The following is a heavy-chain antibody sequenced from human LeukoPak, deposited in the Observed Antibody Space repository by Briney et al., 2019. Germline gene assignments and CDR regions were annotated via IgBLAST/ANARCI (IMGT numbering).Heavy chain of an antibody. J-gene: IGHJ4*02. Sequence: SETLSLTCAVYGGSFSGYYSSWIRQPPGKGLEWIGEINHSGSTNYNPSLKSRVTISVDTSKNQFSLKLSSVTAADTAVYYCARRLVAAAGKFIDYWGQGTLVTVSS. D-gene: IGHD6-13*01. CDR1: GGSFSGYY. CDR3: ARRLVAAAGKFIDY. CDR2: INHSGST. V-gene: IGHV4-34*01.